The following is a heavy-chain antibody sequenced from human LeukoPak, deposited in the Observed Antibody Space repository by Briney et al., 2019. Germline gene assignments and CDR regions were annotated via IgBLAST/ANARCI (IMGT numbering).Heavy chain of an antibody. V-gene: IGHV3-74*01. D-gene: IGHD3-3*01. CDR2: INSDGSST. CDR1: GFTFSSYW. CDR3: AREYYDFWSGYTYYYYYYGMDV. J-gene: IGHJ6*02. Sequence: GGSLRLSCAASGFTFSSYWMHWVRQAPGKGLVWVSRINSDGSSTSYADSVKGRFTISRDNAKNTLYLQMNSLRAEDTAVYYCAREYYDFWSGYTYYYYYYGMDVWGQGTTVTVSS.